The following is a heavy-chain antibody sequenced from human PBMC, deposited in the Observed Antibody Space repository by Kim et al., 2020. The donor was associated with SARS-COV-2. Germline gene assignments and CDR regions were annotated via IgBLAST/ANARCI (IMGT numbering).Heavy chain of an antibody. CDR1: GFTFSSYS. V-gene: IGHV3-21*01. CDR2: ISSSSSYI. Sequence: GGSLRLSCAASGFTFSSYSMNWVRQAPGKGLEWVSSISSSSSYIYYADSVKGRFTISRDNAKNSLYLQMNSLRAEDTAVYYCASPSSYYYGSGSMGADDYWGQGTLVTVSS. CDR3: ASPSSYYYGSGSMGADDY. J-gene: IGHJ4*02. D-gene: IGHD3-10*01.